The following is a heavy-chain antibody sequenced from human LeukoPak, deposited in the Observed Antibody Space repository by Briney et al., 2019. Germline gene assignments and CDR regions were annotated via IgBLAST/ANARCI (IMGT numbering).Heavy chain of an antibody. V-gene: IGHV4-39*01. D-gene: IGHD3-10*01. J-gene: IGHJ4*02. CDR3: ARHNLCITMDRGTRGGFDY. CDR1: GGSISSSSYY. Sequence: SETLSLTCTVSGGSISSSSYYWGWIRQPPGKGLEWIGSIYYSGSTYYNPSLKSRVTISVDTSKNQFSLKLSSVTAADTAVYYCARHNLCITMDRGTRGGFDYWGQGTLATVSS. CDR2: IYYSGST.